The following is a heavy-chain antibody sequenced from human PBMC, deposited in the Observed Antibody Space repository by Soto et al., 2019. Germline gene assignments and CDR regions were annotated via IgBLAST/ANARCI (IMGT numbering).Heavy chain of an antibody. Sequence: QVQLVESGGGVVQPGRSLKLSCAASGFTFRTYAMHWVRQAPGKGLEWVAVISYDGSNTYYADSVKGRFTISRDNSKNTLYLQMNSLGTEDSAVYYCARDSETNGYSYDYFDYWGQGTLVTVSS. CDR2: ISYDGSNT. CDR1: GFTFRTYA. V-gene: IGHV3-30*04. CDR3: ARDSETNGYSYDYFDY. D-gene: IGHD5-18*01. J-gene: IGHJ4*02.